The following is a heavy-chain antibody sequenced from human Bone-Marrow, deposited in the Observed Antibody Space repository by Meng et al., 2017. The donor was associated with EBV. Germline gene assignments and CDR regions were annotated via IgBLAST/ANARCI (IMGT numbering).Heavy chain of an antibody. Sequence: VTGRGKLSVSLSITRCFSGAPIRGSSYCCGWIRQSPGEGLEWIASIYYMGITYYNPSLKSRVSISVDPSNNQFSLRLTSVTAADTAVYYCATVKGGNYFPWFDPWGQGTLVTVSS. CDR1: GAPIRGSSYC. J-gene: IGHJ5*02. CDR3: ATVKGGNYFPWFDP. V-gene: IGHV4-39*07. CDR2: IYYMGIT. D-gene: IGHD3-9*01.